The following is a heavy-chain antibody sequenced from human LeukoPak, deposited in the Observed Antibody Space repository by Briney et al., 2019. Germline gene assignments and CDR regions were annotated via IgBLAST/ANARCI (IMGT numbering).Heavy chain of an antibody. V-gene: IGHV4-34*01. J-gene: IGHJ4*02. CDR1: GGSFSGYY. D-gene: IGHD5-18*01. CDR3: ARVAYSYGYIDY. CDR2: INHSGST. Sequence: PSETLSLTCAVYGGSFSGYYWSWIRQPPGKGLEWIGEINHSGSTNYNPSLKSRVTISVDTSKNQFSLKLSSVTAADTAVYYCARVAYSYGYIDYWGQGTLVTVSS.